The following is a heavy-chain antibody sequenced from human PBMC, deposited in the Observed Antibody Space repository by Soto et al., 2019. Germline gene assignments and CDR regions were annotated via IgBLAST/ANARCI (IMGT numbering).Heavy chain of an antibody. J-gene: IGHJ5*02. V-gene: IGHV4-30-4*01. CDR3: VSLLWSGYHWFDP. D-gene: IGHD3-3*01. CDR1: GASISNIDIY. CDR2: IYYSGST. Sequence: QVQLQESGPGLVKPSQTLSLTCTVSGASISNIDIYWSWIRQPPGKGLEWIGYIYYSGSTYYNPSLKSRVTMSVDTSKNQFSLKLSSVTAADTAVYYCVSLLWSGYHWFDPWGQGTLVTVSS.